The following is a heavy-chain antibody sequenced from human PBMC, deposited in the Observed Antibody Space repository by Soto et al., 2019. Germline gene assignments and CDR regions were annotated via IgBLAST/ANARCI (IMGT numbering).Heavy chain of an antibody. V-gene: IGHV1-69*13. CDR1: GDTFNNYA. D-gene: IGHD3-16*01. CDR3: AKGSYYAASRSLEPPGTYSRYFGLAV. J-gene: IGHJ6*02. CDR2: IIPNVDAA. Sequence: GASVKVSCKASGDTFNNYAISWVRQAPGQGLEWVGGIIPNVDAANSAQKFQGRVTITADESTSTAYMELSRLRSEDTAVYYCAKGSYYAASRSLEPPGTYSRYFGLAVWDQVTRVIFCS.